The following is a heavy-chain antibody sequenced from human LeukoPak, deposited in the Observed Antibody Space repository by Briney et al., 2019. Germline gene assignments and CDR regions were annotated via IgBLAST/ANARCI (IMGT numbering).Heavy chain of an antibody. Sequence: ASVKVSCKASGYTFTGYYMHWVRQAPGQGLEWMGWINPNSGGTNYAQKFQGRVTMTRDTSISTAYMELSRLRSDDTAVYYCAFFTVAAAGPYYYGMDVWGQGTAVTVSS. V-gene: IGHV1-2*02. J-gene: IGHJ6*02. CDR3: AFFTVAAAGPYYYGMDV. D-gene: IGHD6-13*01. CDR2: INPNSGGT. CDR1: GYTFTGYY.